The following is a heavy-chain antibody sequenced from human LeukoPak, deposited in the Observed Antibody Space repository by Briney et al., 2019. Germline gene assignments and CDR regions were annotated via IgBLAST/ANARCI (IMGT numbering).Heavy chain of an antibody. Sequence: SGRSLRLSCAASGFAFDDFAMHWVRQAPGKGLEWVSAISWNSGTIAYTDSVKGRFTISRDNANKFLYLEMNSLSPEDMAVYYCAKASYGDDFDYWGQGTLVTASS. CDR3: AKASYGDDFDY. J-gene: IGHJ4*02. CDR2: ISWNSGTI. V-gene: IGHV3-9*03. CDR1: GFAFDDFA. D-gene: IGHD5-18*01.